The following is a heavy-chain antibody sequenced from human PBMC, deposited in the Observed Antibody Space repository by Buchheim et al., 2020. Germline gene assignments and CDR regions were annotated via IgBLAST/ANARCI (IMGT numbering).Heavy chain of an antibody. CDR2: IIPIFGTA. J-gene: IGHJ6*02. CDR3: ARGPYDYVWGSNIPHYYYYGMDV. V-gene: IGHV1-69*01. CDR1: GGTFSSYA. D-gene: IGHD3-16*01. Sequence: QVQLVQSGAEVKKPGSSVKVSCKASGGTFSSYAISWVRQAPGQGLEWMGGIIPIFGTANYAQKFQGRVTITADESTSTAYMELSSLRSEDTAVYYCARGPYDYVWGSNIPHYYYYGMDVWGQGTT.